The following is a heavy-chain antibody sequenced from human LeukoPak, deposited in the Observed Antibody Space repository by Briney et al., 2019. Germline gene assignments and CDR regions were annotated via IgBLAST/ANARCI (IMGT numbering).Heavy chain of an antibody. V-gene: IGHV1-69*05. CDR2: IIPIFGTA. J-gene: IGHJ6*03. D-gene: IGHD5-18*01. Sequence: SVKVSCKASGYTFTSYGISWVRQAPGQGLEWMGGIIPIFGTANYAQKFQGRVTITTDESTSTAYMELSSLRSEDTAVYYCARVEGYSYGPRTGYYMDVWGKGTTVTVSS. CDR3: ARVEGYSYGPRTGYYMDV. CDR1: GYTFTSYG.